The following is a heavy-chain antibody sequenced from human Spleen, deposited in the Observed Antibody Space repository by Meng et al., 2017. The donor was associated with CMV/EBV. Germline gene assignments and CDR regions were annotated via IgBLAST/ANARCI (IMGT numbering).Heavy chain of an antibody. CDR1: GGSISSCDYY. J-gene: IGHJ5*02. CDR3: ARDSVFGLGTGTPFDP. D-gene: IGHD1-1*01. V-gene: IGHV4-30-4*08. Sequence: QVQLQESGPGLVKPSQTLSLTCTVSGGSISSCDYYWSWIRQPPGKGLEWIGYIYYSGSTYYNPSLKSRVTISVDTSKNQFSLKLSSVTAADTAVYYCARDSVFGLGTGTPFDPWGQGTLVTVSS. CDR2: IYYSGST.